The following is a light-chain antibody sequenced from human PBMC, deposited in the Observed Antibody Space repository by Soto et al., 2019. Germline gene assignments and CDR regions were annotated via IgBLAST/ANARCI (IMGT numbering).Light chain of an antibody. CDR3: SSYTSSSLV. J-gene: IGLJ2*01. Sequence: QSVLTQPASVSGSPGQSITISCTGTSSDVGGYNYVSWYQQHPGKAPKLMIYDVSNRPSGVSNRFSGYKSGNTASLTISGLQAEDEADYYCSSYTSSSLVFGGGTQLTV. CDR2: DVS. V-gene: IGLV2-14*01. CDR1: SSDVGGYNY.